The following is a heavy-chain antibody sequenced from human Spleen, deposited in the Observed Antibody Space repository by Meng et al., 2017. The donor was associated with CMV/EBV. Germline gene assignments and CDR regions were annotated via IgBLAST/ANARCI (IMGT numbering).Heavy chain of an antibody. CDR3: ARQKTYYDFWSGYFGVDSGLDY. J-gene: IGHJ4*02. Sequence: GESLKISCAASGFTFSSYAMSWVRQAPGKGLEWVSAISGSGGSTYYADSVKGRFTISRDNSKNTLYLQMNSLRAEDTAVYYCARQKTYYDFWSGYFGVDSGLDYWGQGTLVTVSS. CDR1: GFTFSSYA. CDR2: ISGSGGST. V-gene: IGHV3-23*01. D-gene: IGHD3-3*01.